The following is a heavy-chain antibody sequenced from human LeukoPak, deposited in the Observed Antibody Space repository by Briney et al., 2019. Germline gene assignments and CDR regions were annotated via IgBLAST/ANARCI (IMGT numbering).Heavy chain of an antibody. V-gene: IGHV3-64*01. CDR1: GFTFSSYA. Sequence: GGSLRLSCAASGFTFSSYAMYWVRQAPGKGLEYVSTISSNGDKIYYANSVKGRFTISRDNSKNTLYLQMGSLRAEDMAVYYCARVAVCSSGAIDYWGQGTLVTVSS. CDR2: ISSNGDKI. D-gene: IGHD6-19*01. CDR3: ARVAVCSSGAIDY. J-gene: IGHJ4*02.